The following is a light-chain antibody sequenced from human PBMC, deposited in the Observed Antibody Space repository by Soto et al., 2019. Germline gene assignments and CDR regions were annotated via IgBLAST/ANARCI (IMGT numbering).Light chain of an antibody. CDR2: AVT. CDR3: SSYTGSGTF. J-gene: IGLJ2*01. V-gene: IGLV2-14*01. Sequence: QSALTQPASVSGSPGQSIAISCTGTSSDVGGYDQVSWYQQHPGKAPKLMIYAVTTRPSGVSNRFSGSKSGNTASPTISGRQAEDEADYYCSSYTGSGTFFGGGTKLTVL. CDR1: SSDVGGYDQ.